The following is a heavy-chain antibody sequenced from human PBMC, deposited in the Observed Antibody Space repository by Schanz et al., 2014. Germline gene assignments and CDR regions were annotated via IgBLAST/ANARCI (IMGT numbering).Heavy chain of an antibody. V-gene: IGHV3-48*02. Sequence: EVQLVESGGNLVQPGGSLRLSCVASGFTFSSHSMNWVRQAPGQGLEWLSYISGSGNTIYYADSVKGRFTISRDNAKNSLSLQMDRLRDEDMAVYYCARRYSGRYCFDYWGQGTLVAVSS. CDR3: ARRYSGRYCFDY. D-gene: IGHD1-26*01. J-gene: IGHJ4*02. CDR2: ISGSGNTI. CDR1: GFTFSSHS.